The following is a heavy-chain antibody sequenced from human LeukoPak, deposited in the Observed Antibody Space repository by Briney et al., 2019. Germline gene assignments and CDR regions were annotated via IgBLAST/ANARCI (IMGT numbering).Heavy chain of an antibody. J-gene: IGHJ5*01. V-gene: IGHV6-1*01. CDR3: AREQLWSGPNRFDS. Sequence: SQTLSLTCGISGDSVSSKSGGWNWIRQSPSRCLEWLGRTYYTSKWYNEYAVSMKSRITINSDTSKNQLSLHLDSVTPEDTAVYYCAREQLWSGPNRFDSWGQGTLVTVSS. CDR2: TYYTSKWYN. D-gene: IGHD3-10*02. CDR1: GDSVSSKSGG.